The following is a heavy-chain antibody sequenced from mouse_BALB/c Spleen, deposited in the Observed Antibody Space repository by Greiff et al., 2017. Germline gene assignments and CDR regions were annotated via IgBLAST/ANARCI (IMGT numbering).Heavy chain of an antibody. D-gene: IGHD2-1*01. CDR3: ARREYGNYDAMDY. Sequence: VQLQQSGAELVRPGVSVKISCKGSGYTFTDYAMHWVKQSHAKSLEWIGVISTYYGDASYNQKFKGKATMTVDKSSSTAYMELARLTSEDSAIYYCARREYGNYDAMDYWGQGTSVTVSS. CDR1: GYTFTDYA. V-gene: IGHV1S137*01. J-gene: IGHJ4*01. CDR2: ISTYYGDA.